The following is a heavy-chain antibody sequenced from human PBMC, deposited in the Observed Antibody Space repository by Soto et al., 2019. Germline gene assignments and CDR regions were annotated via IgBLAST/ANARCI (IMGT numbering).Heavy chain of an antibody. CDR1: GGPISSGGYS. CDR3: ARAHRGYDSSGYYYPYYFDY. D-gene: IGHD3-22*01. J-gene: IGHJ4*02. Sequence: SETLSLTCAVSGGPISSGGYSWSWIRQPPGKGLEWIGYIYHSGSTYYNPSLKSRVTISVDRSKNQFSLKLSSVTAADTAVYYCARAHRGYDSSGYYYPYYFDYWGQGTLVTVSS. CDR2: IYHSGST. V-gene: IGHV4-30-2*01.